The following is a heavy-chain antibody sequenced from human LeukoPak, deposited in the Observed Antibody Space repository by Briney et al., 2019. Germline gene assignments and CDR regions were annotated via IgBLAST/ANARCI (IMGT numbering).Heavy chain of an antibody. Sequence: SETLSLTXGVYGGSFSGYYWSWIRQPPGKGLEWIGEINPSGITNYNPSLKSRVTISVDTSKNRFSLKLSSVTAADTSVYYCARVGPRWMRYYFDYWGQGTQVTVSS. CDR2: INPSGIT. V-gene: IGHV4-34*01. J-gene: IGHJ4*02. D-gene: IGHD4-23*01. CDR1: GGSFSGYY. CDR3: ARVGPRWMRYYFDY.